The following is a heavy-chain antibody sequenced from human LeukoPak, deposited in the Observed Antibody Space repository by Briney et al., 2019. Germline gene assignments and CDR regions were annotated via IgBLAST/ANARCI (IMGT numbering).Heavy chain of an antibody. CDR1: GFTFSSYW. Sequence: GGSLRLSCAASGFTFSSYWMSWVRQAPGKGLEWVANIKQDGSEKYYVDSVKGRFTISRDNSRNTLYLQINSLRAEDTAVYYCAKDWYSGSYWATYFDYWGQGTLVTVSS. CDR3: AKDWYSGSYWATYFDY. V-gene: IGHV3-7*01. CDR2: IKQDGSEK. J-gene: IGHJ4*02. D-gene: IGHD1-26*01.